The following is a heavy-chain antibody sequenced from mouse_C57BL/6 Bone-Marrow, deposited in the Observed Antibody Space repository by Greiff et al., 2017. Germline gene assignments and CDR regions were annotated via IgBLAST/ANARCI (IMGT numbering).Heavy chain of an antibody. D-gene: IGHD1-1*01. V-gene: IGHV14-2*01. CDR3: ALYGSSPAWFAY. CDR2: IDPEDGET. J-gene: IGHJ3*01. Sequence: DVQLQESGAELVKPGASVKLSCTASAFNIKDYSMFWVKQRTEQGLEWIGRIDPEDGETKYAPKFQGKATITADTSSNTAYLQLSSLTSEDTAVYYCALYGSSPAWFAYWGQGTLVTVSA. CDR1: AFNIKDYS.